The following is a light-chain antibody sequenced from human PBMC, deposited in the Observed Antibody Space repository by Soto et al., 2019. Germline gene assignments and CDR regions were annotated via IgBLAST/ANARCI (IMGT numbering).Light chain of an antibody. CDR2: DVS. J-gene: IGLJ3*02. V-gene: IGLV2-14*01. Sequence: QSALTQPASVSGSPGQSSTISCTGTSSDVGGYNYVSWYQQHPGKAPKLMIYDVSNRPSGVSNRFSGSKSGNTASLTISGLQAEDEAAYYCSSYTSSSVAFGGGTKLNVL. CDR1: SSDVGGYNY. CDR3: SSYTSSSVA.